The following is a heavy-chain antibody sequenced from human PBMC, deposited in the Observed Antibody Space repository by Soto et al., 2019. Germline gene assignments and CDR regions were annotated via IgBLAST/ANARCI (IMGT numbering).Heavy chain of an antibody. Sequence: QLHLVQSGAVVKKPGASVTVSCSASGYPVTAYYMHWVRQAPGRGLEWMGGINPATGAAKYTQTFPGRVTMTRDPPTSTVFMELSGLTSEDPAVFYCARGGGVGVAGSAAFDMWGQGTLVTVSS. J-gene: IGHJ3*02. V-gene: IGHV1-2*02. CDR2: INPATGAA. CDR3: ARGGGVGVAGSAAFDM. CDR1: GYPVTAYY. D-gene: IGHD3-3*01.